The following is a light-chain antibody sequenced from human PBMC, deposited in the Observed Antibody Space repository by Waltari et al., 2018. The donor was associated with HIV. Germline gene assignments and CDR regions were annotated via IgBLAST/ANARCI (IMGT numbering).Light chain of an antibody. Sequence: SALTQPASVSGSPGQSITISCLGASSDIGSVDYVSWYHQHPNQAPKLILYDVTYRPSGFSGRFSGSRSGSMASLTISGLQPEDEADYCCCSYSDSGTILFGGGTRVTVL. CDR3: CSYSDSGTIL. CDR1: SSDIGSVDY. CDR2: DVT. J-gene: IGLJ2*01. V-gene: IGLV2-14*03.